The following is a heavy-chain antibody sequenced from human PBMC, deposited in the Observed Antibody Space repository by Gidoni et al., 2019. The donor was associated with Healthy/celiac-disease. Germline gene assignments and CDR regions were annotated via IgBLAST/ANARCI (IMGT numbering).Heavy chain of an antibody. V-gene: IGHV4-31*03. Sequence: QVQLQESGPGLVKPSQTLSLTCTVSGGSTSSGRYYWSWIRQHPGKGLEWIGYIYYRGSTYYNPSLKSRVTISVDTSKNQFSLKLSSVTAADTAVYYCARGGRYFDWLKALDYYYYYMDVWGKGTTVTVSS. J-gene: IGHJ6*03. CDR3: ARGGRYFDWLKALDYYYYYMDV. CDR2: IYYRGST. D-gene: IGHD3-9*01. CDR1: GGSTSSGRYY.